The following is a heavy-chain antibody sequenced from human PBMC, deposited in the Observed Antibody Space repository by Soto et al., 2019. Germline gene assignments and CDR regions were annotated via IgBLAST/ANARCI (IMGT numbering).Heavy chain of an antibody. J-gene: IGHJ4*02. Sequence: EVQLVESGGGLVQPGRSLRLSCAASGFTFDDYAMHWVRQAPGKGLEWVSGISWNSGSIGYADSVKGRFTISRDNAKNSLYLQMNSLRAEDTALYYCAKEDCSGGSCYFDYWGQGTLVTVSS. CDR3: AKEDCSGGSCYFDY. D-gene: IGHD2-15*01. CDR2: ISWNSGSI. CDR1: GFTFDDYA. V-gene: IGHV3-9*01.